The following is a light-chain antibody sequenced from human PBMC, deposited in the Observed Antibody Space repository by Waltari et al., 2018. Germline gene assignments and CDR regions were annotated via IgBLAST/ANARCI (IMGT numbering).Light chain of an antibody. J-gene: IGKJ2*01. Sequence: EIQMTQSPSILSASVGDRVTLTCRASQSIDTWLAWYQQKPRKAPELLISKASTLESGVPSRFSGRGSGTEFTLTISGLQPDDFATYYCQQYNSYSHTFGPGTKLEI. CDR2: KAS. CDR3: QQYNSYSHT. CDR1: QSIDTW. V-gene: IGKV1-5*03.